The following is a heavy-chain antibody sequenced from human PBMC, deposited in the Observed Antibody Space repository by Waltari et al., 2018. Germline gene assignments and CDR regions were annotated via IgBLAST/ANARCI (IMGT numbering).Heavy chain of an antibody. CDR1: GFTFSSYE. Sequence: EVQLVESGGGLVQSGGSLRLSCAASGFTFSSYEMNWVRQAPGKGLGWGSYISSSGSTIYYADSVKGRFTTSRDNAKTSLYLQMNSLRAEDTAVYYCAREDYGMDVWGQGTTVTVSS. V-gene: IGHV3-48*03. J-gene: IGHJ6*02. CDR3: AREDYGMDV. CDR2: ISSSGSTI.